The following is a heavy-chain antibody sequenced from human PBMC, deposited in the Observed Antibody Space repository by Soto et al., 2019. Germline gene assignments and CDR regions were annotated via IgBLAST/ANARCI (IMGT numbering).Heavy chain of an antibody. J-gene: IGHJ4*02. Sequence: QVQLQQSGPGLLKPSQTLSLTCAVSGDSVSSNSAAWNWIRQSPSRGLEWLGRTYYRSRWYSDYAGSVKSRITINVDTSKNQFALHLNSVTPEDTAVYYCARGPSPLAYWGRGTVVTVSS. V-gene: IGHV6-1*01. CDR3: ARGPSPLAY. CDR2: TYYRSRWYS. D-gene: IGHD6-6*01. CDR1: GDSVSSNSAA.